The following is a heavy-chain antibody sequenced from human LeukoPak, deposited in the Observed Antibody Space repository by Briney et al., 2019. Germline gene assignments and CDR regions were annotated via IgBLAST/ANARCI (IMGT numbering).Heavy chain of an antibody. D-gene: IGHD3-16*02. CDR1: GFTFSSYE. Sequence: GGSLRLSCAASGFTFSSYEMNWVRQAPGKGLEWVSYISSSGSTIYYADSVKGRFTISRDNAKNSLYLQMNSLRAEDTAVYYCAGGAYDYVWGSYRYFDYWGQGTLVTVSS. V-gene: IGHV3-48*03. CDR2: ISSSGSTI. J-gene: IGHJ4*02. CDR3: AGGAYDYVWGSYRYFDY.